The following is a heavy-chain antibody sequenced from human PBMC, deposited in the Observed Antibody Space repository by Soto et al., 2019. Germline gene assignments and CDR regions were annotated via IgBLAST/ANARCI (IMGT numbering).Heavy chain of an antibody. CDR2: MNPNSGNT. D-gene: IGHD6-13*01. CDR1: GYTFTSYD. V-gene: IGHV1-8*01. Sequence: ASVKVSCKASGYTFTSYDINWVRQATGQGLEWMGWMNPNSGNTGYAQKCQRRVTMTRTTSXSTAYMELSSLRSGDTAVYYCEREWGSSWYDYWGQGTMVTVSS. CDR3: EREWGSSWYDY. J-gene: IGHJ4*02.